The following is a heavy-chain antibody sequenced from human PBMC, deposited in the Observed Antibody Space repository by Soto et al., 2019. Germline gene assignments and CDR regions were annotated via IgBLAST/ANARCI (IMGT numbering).Heavy chain of an antibody. J-gene: IGHJ4*02. D-gene: IGHD3-10*01. CDR2: ISSSSSYT. Sequence: QVQLVESGGGLVKPGGSLRLSCAASRFTFSDYYMSWIRQAPGKGLEWVSYISSSSSYTNYADSVKDRLTISRDNAKNSVYLQMNSLRAEDTAMYYCARAFFVGSGEYYFDYWGQGTLVTVSS. V-gene: IGHV3-11*06. CDR1: RFTFSDYY. CDR3: ARAFFVGSGEYYFDY.